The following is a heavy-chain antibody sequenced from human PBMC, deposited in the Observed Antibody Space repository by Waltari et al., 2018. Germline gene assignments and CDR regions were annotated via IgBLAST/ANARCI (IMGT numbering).Heavy chain of an antibody. V-gene: IGHV3-23*01. CDR3: AKRRDYDFWTNYFDY. D-gene: IGHD3-3*01. J-gene: IGHJ4*02. CDR1: GFTFSTYT. Sequence: EVQLLESGGGLVQPGGSLRLSCAASGFTFSTYTRGWVRQAPGKGLEWVSTISGSGTSAYNADSVKGRFTISRDNSRDTLFLQMNSLRAEDTAVYYCAKRRDYDFWTNYFDYWGQGALVTVSS. CDR2: ISGSGTSA.